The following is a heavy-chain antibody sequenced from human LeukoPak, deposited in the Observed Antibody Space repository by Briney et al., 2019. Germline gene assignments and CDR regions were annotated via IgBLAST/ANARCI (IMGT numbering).Heavy chain of an antibody. CDR3: ARLPYSFDYGEATYYFDY. J-gene: IGHJ4*02. V-gene: IGHV4-39*01. Sequence: SETLSLTCTVCGGSISSSSYYWGWIRQPPGRGLEWIGRIYYSRSTYYNKSVKSRVTIYVDASKNQLYMKLSSVAAADTAVYYCARLPYSFDYGEATYYFDYWGQGTLV. CDR2: IYYSRST. D-gene: IGHD4-17*01. CDR1: GGSISSSSYY.